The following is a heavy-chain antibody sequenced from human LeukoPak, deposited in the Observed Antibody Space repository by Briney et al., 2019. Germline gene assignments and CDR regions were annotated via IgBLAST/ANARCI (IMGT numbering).Heavy chain of an antibody. CDR3: AREDVDIAVAASGAFDI. CDR2: IISDGSST. D-gene: IGHD6-19*01. Sequence: GGSLRPSCAASGFTFSNYWMHWVRQAPGRGLVWVSRIISDGSSTSYADSVKGRFTISRDNARNTLYLQMNSLRAEDTAVYYCAREDVDIAVAASGAFDIWGQGTMVTVSS. V-gene: IGHV3-74*01. J-gene: IGHJ3*02. CDR1: GFTFSNYW.